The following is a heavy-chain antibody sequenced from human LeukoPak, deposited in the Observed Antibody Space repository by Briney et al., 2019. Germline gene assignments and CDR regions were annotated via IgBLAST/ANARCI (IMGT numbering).Heavy chain of an antibody. V-gene: IGHV3-30*18. D-gene: IGHD6-19*01. CDR2: ISYDGSDK. Sequence: GGSLRLSCAASGFTFSSYGMHWVRQAPGKGLEWVAVISYDGSDKYYADSVKGRFTISRDNSKNTLYLQMNSLRAEDTAVYYCAKGQRTIAVAASDYWGQGTLVTVSS. CDR3: AKGQRTIAVAASDY. CDR1: GFTFSSYG. J-gene: IGHJ4*02.